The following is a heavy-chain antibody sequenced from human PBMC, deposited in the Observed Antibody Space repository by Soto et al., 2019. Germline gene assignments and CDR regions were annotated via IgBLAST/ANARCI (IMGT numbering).Heavy chain of an antibody. CDR3: ARWSSYDILTGYYSAPTYYGMDV. V-gene: IGHV3-74*01. Sequence: LRLSCAASGFTFSSYWMHWVRQAPGKGLVWVSRINSDGSSTSYADSVKGRFTISRDNAKNTLYLQMNSLRAEDTAVYYCARWSSYDILTGYYSAPTYYGMDVWGQGTTVTVSS. CDR1: GFTFSSYW. J-gene: IGHJ6*02. CDR2: INSDGSST. D-gene: IGHD3-9*01.